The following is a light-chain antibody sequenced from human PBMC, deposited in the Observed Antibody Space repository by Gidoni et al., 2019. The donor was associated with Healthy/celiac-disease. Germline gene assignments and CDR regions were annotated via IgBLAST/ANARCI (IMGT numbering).Light chain of an antibody. J-gene: IGKJ2*01. V-gene: IGKV3-20*01. CDR3: QQYGSSPYT. Sequence: EIVLTQSPGTLSLSPGERATLSCRASQSVSSSYLAWYQQKPGQAPRLLIYGASSRATGSPARFIGSGSGTDFTLTISSLEPEDFAVYSCQQYGSSPYTFGQGTKLEIK. CDR1: QSVSSSY. CDR2: GAS.